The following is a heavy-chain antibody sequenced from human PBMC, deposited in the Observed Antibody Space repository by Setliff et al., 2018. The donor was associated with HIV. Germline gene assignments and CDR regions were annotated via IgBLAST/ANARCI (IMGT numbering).Heavy chain of an antibody. V-gene: IGHV3-33*03. CDR2: IWYNGILQ. D-gene: IGHD7-27*01. CDR3: AKIPHTGDSAFDV. CDR1: GFTLSSYW. J-gene: IGHJ3*01. Sequence: GGSLRLSCAASGFTLSSYWMNWVRQAPGRGLEWVAVIWYNGILQYYADSVKGRFSISRDNPKNTVYLQMNSLRPEDTALYYCAKIPHTGDSAFDVWGQGTMVTVSS.